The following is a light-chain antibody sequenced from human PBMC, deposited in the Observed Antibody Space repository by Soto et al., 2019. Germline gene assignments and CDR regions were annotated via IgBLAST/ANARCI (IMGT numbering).Light chain of an antibody. Sequence: DIQMTQSPSTLSASVGDRVTITCRANSSISSWLAWYLQKPGQAPKLLIYDASSLESGVPARFSGSGSGTEFTLTISSLQPDDFAIYYCQQYNSNPNTFGQGTRLEIK. V-gene: IGKV1-5*01. CDR1: SSISSW. CDR2: DAS. CDR3: QQYNSNPNT. J-gene: IGKJ5*01.